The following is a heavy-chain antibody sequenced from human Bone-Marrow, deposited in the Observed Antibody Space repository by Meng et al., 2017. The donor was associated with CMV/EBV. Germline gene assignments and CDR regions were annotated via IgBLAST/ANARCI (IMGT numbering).Heavy chain of an antibody. J-gene: IGHJ6*02. CDR3: ARGGLAVTYYYYYGMDV. D-gene: IGHD4-11*01. Sequence: SETLSLTCTVSGGSISSSSYYRGWIRQPPGKGLEWIGSIYYSGSTYYNPSLKSRVTISVDTSKNQFSLKLSSVTAADTAVYYCARGGLAVTYYYYYGMDVWGQGTTVTVSS. CDR1: GGSISSSSYY. V-gene: IGHV4-39*07. CDR2: IYYSGST.